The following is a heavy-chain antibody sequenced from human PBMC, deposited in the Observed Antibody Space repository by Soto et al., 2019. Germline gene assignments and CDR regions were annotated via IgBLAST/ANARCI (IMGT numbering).Heavy chain of an antibody. J-gene: IGHJ4*02. V-gene: IGHV3-23*01. CDR2: ISGSGGST. Sequence: GGSLRLSCAASGFTFGSYAMSWVRQAPGKGLEWVSAISGSGGSTYYADSVKGRFTISRDNSKNTLYLQMNSLRAEDTAVYYCAKDSRGRHDIEVVPAATSHFDYWGQGTLVTVSS. D-gene: IGHD2-2*01. CDR1: GFTFGSYA. CDR3: AKDSRGRHDIEVVPAATSHFDY.